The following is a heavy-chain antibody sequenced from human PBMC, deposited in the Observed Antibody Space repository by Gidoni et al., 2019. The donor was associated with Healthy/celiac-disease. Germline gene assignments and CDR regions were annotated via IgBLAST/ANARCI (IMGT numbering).Heavy chain of an antibody. CDR1: GGSISSYY. CDR2: IYYSGST. Sequence: QLQLQESGPGPVKPSATLSLTCTVSGGSISSYYWSWIRQPPGKGLEWIGYIYYSGSTNYNPSLKSRVTISVDTSKNQFSLKLSSVTAADTAVYYCARDLLSGSDYWGQGTLVTVSS. V-gene: IGHV4-59*01. D-gene: IGHD6-19*01. CDR3: ARDLLSGSDY. J-gene: IGHJ4*02.